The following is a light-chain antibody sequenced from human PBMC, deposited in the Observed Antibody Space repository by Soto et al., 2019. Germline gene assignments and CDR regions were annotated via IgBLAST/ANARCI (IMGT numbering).Light chain of an antibody. J-gene: IGKJ1*01. CDR1: PGISNY. CDR2: AAS. Sequence: DIQMTQSPSSLSASVGDRVTISCRASPGISNYLAWYQQKPGKGPKLLIYAASTLQSKFPPRFSGDGSGTDFTLTISSLQPVYVATYYCREYNSAPRTCGPRPQVEMK. CDR3: REYNSAPRT. V-gene: IGKV1-27*01.